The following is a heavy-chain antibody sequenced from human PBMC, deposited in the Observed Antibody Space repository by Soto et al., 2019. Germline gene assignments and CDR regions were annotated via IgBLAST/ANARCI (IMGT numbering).Heavy chain of an antibody. CDR1: GFTFRRYA. D-gene: IGHD1-1*01. Sequence: EVQLLESGGDLVQPGGSLRLSCAASGFTFRRYAMNWVRQAPGKGLEWVASISGNGASTYYADSMKGRVTISRDNSNNSLSLQINNLRVEDTAIYYCARDRFLQWDFHYWGQGILVTVAS. V-gene: IGHV3-23*01. CDR2: ISGNGAST. J-gene: IGHJ4*02. CDR3: ARDRFLQWDFHY.